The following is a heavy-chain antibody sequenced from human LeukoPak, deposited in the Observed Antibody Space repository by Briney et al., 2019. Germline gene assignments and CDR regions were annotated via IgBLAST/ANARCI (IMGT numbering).Heavy chain of an antibody. V-gene: IGHV3-74*01. D-gene: IGHD3-16*02. CDR1: GFTFSSYW. Sequence: GGSLRLSCAASGFTFSSYWMHWVRQAPGKGLVWVSRINSDGSSTNYADSVKGRFTISRDNSKNTLYLQMNSLRAEDTAVYYCAKAEFGGVIVINYWGQGTLVTVSS. J-gene: IGHJ4*02. CDR2: INSDGSST. CDR3: AKAEFGGVIVINY.